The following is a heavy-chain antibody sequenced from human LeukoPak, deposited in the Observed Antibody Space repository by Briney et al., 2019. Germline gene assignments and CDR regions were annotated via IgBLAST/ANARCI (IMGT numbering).Heavy chain of an antibody. D-gene: IGHD2-2*01. CDR1: GYTFSSHD. V-gene: IGHV1-8*01. J-gene: IGHJ5*02. CDR2: MNPKSGNT. Sequence: ASVKVSCRASGYTFSSHDINWVRQAPGQGLEWTGWMNPKSGNTGSAQRFQGRVTMTRDTSTGTAYMELTSLTSEDTAIYYCARGGDTCSDTGCFKNWFDPWGQGTLVTVSS. CDR3: ARGGDTCSDTGCFKNWFDP.